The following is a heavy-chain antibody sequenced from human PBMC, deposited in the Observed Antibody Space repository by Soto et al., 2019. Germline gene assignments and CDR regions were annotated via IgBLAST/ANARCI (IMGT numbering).Heavy chain of an antibody. CDR3: ARDDLAYCGGDCPLDP. D-gene: IGHD2-21*02. CDR2: IWYDGSNK. CDR1: GFTFSSYG. V-gene: IGHV3-33*01. Sequence: GSLRLSCAASGFTFSSYGMHWVRQAPGKGLEWVAVIWYDGSNKYYADSVKGRFTISRDNSKNTLYLQMNSLRAEDTAVYYCARDDLAYCGGDCPLDPWGQGTLLTVSS. J-gene: IGHJ5*02.